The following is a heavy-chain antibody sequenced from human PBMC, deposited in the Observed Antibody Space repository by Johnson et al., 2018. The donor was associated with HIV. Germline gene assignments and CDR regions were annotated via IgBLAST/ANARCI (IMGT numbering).Heavy chain of an antibody. Sequence: QVQLVESGGVVVQPGGSLRLSCAASGFTFDDYAMHWVRQAPGKGLEWVAVISYDGSNKYYADSVKGRFTISRDNSKNTLYLQMNSLRAEDTAVYYCARDRGSMPAVAFDIWGHGTMVTVSS. CDR1: GFTFDDYA. CDR2: ISYDGSNK. D-gene: IGHD2-2*01. J-gene: IGHJ3*02. V-gene: IGHV3-30*04. CDR3: ARDRGSMPAVAFDI.